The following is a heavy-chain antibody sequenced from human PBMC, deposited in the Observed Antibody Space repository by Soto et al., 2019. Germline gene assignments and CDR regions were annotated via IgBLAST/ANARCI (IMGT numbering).Heavy chain of an antibody. CDR3: ATYCGDHGGCYFFQH. J-gene: IGHJ1*01. D-gene: IGHD4-17*01. V-gene: IGHV3-23*01. CDR2: ITGSGRST. CDR1: GFTFSNYA. Sequence: EVQLLESGGDLVQPGGYLRLSCALSGFTFSNYAMNWVRQAPGKGLEWVSAITGSGRSTYYAESVKARFTISRDNCKSTWYPQMYSFRAEDTSIYYCATYCGDHGGCYFFQHWGHGTLHTISS.